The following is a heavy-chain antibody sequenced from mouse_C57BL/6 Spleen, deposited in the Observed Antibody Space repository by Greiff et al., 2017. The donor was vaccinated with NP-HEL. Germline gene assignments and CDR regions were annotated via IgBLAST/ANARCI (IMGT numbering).Heavy chain of an antibody. CDR2: IHPNSGST. V-gene: IGHV1-64*01. Sequence: VQLQQPGAELVKPGASVKLSCKASGYTFTSYWMHWVKQRPGQGLEWIGMIHPNSGSTNYNEKFKSKATLTVDKSSSTAYMQLSSLTSEDSAVYYCASLLWNDVGFDYWGQGTTLTVSS. CDR3: ASLLWNDVGFDY. CDR1: GYTFTSYW. J-gene: IGHJ2*01. D-gene: IGHD1-1*02.